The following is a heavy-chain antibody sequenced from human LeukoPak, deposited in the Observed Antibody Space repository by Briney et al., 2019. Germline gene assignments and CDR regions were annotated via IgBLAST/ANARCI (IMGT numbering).Heavy chain of an antibody. J-gene: IGHJ4*02. D-gene: IGHD4/OR15-4a*01. CDR1: GFTVSSNY. Sequence: PGGSLRLSCAASGFTVSSNYMSWVRQAPGKRLEWVSVIYSGGSTYYADSVKGRFTISRDNSKNTLYLQMNSLRAEDTAVYYCVRDGATRLEFDYWGQGTLVTVSS. V-gene: IGHV3-53*01. CDR3: VRDGATRLEFDY. CDR2: IYSGGST.